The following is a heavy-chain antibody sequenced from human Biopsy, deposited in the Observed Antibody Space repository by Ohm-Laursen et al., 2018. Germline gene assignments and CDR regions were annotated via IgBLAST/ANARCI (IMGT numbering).Heavy chain of an antibody. J-gene: IGHJ3*01. Sequence: SDTLSLTCDVSGGDINNYYWSWIRQPAGKGLEWIGRIYPGGSTNYNPSPKSRVTMSVDPSKKQLSLRLRSVTAADTAMYYCASVVLGPTNDAFDLWGQGTMVVVSS. CDR3: ASVVLGPTNDAFDL. D-gene: IGHD3-22*01. V-gene: IGHV4-4*07. CDR1: GGDINNYY. CDR2: IYPGGST.